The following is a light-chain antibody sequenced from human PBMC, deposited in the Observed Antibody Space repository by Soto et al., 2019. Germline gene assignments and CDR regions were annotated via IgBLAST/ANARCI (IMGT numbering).Light chain of an antibody. V-gene: IGLV2-23*02. Sequence: QSALTQPASVSGSPGQSITISCTGTSSDVGYYKFVSWYQQHPGKAPNLMIYEVSKRPSGVSNRFSGSKSGNTASLTISGLQAGDEADYYCCSDAGSDTWVFGGGTKLTVL. CDR3: CSDAGSDTWV. J-gene: IGLJ3*02. CDR2: EVS. CDR1: SSDVGYYKF.